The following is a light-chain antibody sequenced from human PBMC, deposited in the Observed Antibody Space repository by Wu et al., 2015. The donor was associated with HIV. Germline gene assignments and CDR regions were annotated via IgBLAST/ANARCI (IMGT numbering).Light chain of an antibody. CDR3: QQRLNWPPVT. CDR2: DTS. CDR1: QSVDRY. V-gene: IGKV3-11*01. Sequence: EIVLTQSPATLSLSPGERATVSCRAGQSVDRYLAWYQLKPGQAPRLLIYDTSNRATGIPARFSGSGSGTDFTLTISSLEPEDFAVYYCQQRLNWPPVTFGQGHDWRL. J-gene: IGKJ5*01.